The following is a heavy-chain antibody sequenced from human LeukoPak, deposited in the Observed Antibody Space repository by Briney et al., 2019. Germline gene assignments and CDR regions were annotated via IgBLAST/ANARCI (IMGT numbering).Heavy chain of an antibody. V-gene: IGHV3-23*01. CDR2: ISGRGTTT. J-gene: IGHJ4*02. D-gene: IGHD2-2*01. CDR1: GFTFSSYA. Sequence: GGSLRLSCAASGFTFSSYAMSWVRQAPGKGLEWVAPISGRGTTTYCADSVKGRFTISRDNSRNTLYLQMDSLRAEDTAIYYCAKAHDTIVVLDSWGQGTLVTVSS. CDR3: AKAHDTIVVLDS.